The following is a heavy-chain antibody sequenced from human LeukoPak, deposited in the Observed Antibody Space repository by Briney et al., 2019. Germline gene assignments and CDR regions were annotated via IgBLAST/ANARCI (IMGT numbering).Heavy chain of an antibody. Sequence: MPSGTLSLTCAVSGGSISSSNWWSWVRQPPGKGLEWIGEIYHSGSINCNPSLKSRVTISVDKSKNQFSLKLSSVTAADTAVYYCARGPTLYSSSWYFQHWGQGTLVTVSS. J-gene: IGHJ1*01. CDR2: IYHSGSI. D-gene: IGHD6-13*01. CDR3: ARGPTLYSSSWYFQH. V-gene: IGHV4-4*02. CDR1: GGSISSSNW.